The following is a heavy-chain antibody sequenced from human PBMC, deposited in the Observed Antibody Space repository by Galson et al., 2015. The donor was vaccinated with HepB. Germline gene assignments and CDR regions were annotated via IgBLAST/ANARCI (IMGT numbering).Heavy chain of an antibody. CDR3: TRDRHPPSAPFDY. D-gene: IGHD2-2*01. CDR2: IDPKSGGA. V-gene: IGHV1-2*02. CDR1: GYPFTAYF. Sequence: SVKVSCKASGYPFTAYFIHWVRQAPGQGLQWMGWIDPKSGGANYAQNFQVRVTMTRDTSISTAYMDLSSLRSDDTAVYYCTRDRHPPSAPFDYLGQGTRVTVSS. J-gene: IGHJ4*02.